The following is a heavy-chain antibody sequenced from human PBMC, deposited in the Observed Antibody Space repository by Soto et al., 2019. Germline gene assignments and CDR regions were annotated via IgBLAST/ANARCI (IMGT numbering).Heavy chain of an antibody. D-gene: IGHD6-19*01. V-gene: IGHV1-3*01. CDR1: GYTFTSYA. CDR3: ARRIAVALDAFDI. Sequence: ASVKVSCKASGYTFTSYAMHWVRQAPGQRLEWMGWINAGNGNTKYSQKFQGRVTITRDTSASTAYMELSSLRSEDTAVYYCARRIAVALDAFDIWGQGTMVNVS. J-gene: IGHJ3*02. CDR2: INAGNGNT.